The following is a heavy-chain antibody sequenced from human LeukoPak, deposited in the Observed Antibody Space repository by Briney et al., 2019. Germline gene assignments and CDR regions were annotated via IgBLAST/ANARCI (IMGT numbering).Heavy chain of an antibody. J-gene: IGHJ4*02. D-gene: IGHD3-10*01. CDR1: GGSISSGDYY. CDR2: IYYSGRT. V-gene: IGHV4-30-4*08. CDR3: ASAAYYYGSGSYVGG. Sequence: KPSETLSLTCTVSGGSISSGDYYWSWIRQPPGKGLEWIGYIYYSGRTYYNQSLKSRVTISVDTSKNQFSLKLSSVTAADTAVYYCASAAYYYGSGSYVGGWGQGTLVTVSS.